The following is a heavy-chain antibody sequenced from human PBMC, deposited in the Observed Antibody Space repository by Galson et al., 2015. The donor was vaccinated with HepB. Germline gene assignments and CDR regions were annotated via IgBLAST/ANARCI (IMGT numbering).Heavy chain of an antibody. J-gene: IGHJ4*02. CDR3: ARDRRVAVAGTTSVYYFDY. V-gene: IGHV3-53*01. D-gene: IGHD6-19*01. CDR1: GFTVSSNY. Sequence: SLRLSCAASGFTVSSNYMNWVRQAPGKGLEWVSFIYSGASTYYADSVKGRLIISRDNSKITLYFQMNSLSAEDTTVYYCARDRRVAVAGTTSVYYFDYWGQGTLVTVSS. CDR2: IYSGAST.